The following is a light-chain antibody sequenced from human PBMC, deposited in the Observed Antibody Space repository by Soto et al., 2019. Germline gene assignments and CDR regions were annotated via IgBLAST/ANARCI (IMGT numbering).Light chain of an antibody. Sequence: EIVLTQSPGTLSLSPGERATLSCRASQSVTSSYLAWYQQKPGQPPRLLISDASSRATGIPDRFSGSGSGSDFTLTISSREPEDFAVYYCQQYGRSPPSWTFGQGTKVEIK. CDR3: QQYGRSPPSWT. CDR2: DAS. J-gene: IGKJ1*01. CDR1: QSVTSSY. V-gene: IGKV3-20*01.